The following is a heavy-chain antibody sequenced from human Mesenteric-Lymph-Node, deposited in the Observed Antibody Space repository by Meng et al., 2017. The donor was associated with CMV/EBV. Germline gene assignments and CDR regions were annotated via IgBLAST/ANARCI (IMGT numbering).Heavy chain of an antibody. CDR2: IYRSGTT. CDR3: ARARYIAAAPDY. Sequence: SETLSLTCTVSGFSITSGYYWSWIRQPPGKGLEWIGSIYRSGTTFYNPSLKSRVTISVDTSRNQFSLELASVTAADTAVYYCARARYIAAAPDYWGQGTLVTVSS. V-gene: IGHV4-38-2*02. CDR1: GFSITSGYY. D-gene: IGHD6-13*01. J-gene: IGHJ4*02.